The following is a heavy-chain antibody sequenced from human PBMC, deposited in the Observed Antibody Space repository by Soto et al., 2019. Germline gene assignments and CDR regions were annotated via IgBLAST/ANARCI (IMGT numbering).Heavy chain of an antibody. D-gene: IGHD2-2*01. CDR1: GFTFSSYG. CDR3: AKDRGYCSSTSCFWRYGMDV. CDR2: ISYDGSNK. V-gene: IGHV3-30*18. Sequence: GGSLRLSCAASGFTFSSYGMHWVRQAPGKGLEWVAVISYDGSNKYYADSVKGRFTISRDNSKNTLYLQMNSLRAEDTAVYYCAKDRGYCSSTSCFWRYGMDVWGQGTTVTVSS. J-gene: IGHJ6*02.